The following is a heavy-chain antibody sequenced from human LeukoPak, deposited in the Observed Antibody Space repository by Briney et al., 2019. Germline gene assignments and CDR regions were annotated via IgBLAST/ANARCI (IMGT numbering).Heavy chain of an antibody. CDR1: GGSFSGYY. CDR3: ARGQLYYDILTCYSHDAFDI. J-gene: IGHJ3*02. Sequence: SETLSLTCAVYGGSFSGYYWSWIRQPPGKGLEWIGEINHSGSTNYNPSLKSRVTISVDTSKNQFSLKLSSVTAADTAVYYCARGQLYYDILTCYSHDAFDIWGQGTMVTVSS. CDR2: INHSGST. D-gene: IGHD3-9*01. V-gene: IGHV4-34*01.